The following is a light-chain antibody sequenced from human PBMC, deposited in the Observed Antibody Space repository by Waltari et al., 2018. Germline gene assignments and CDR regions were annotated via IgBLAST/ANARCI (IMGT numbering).Light chain of an antibody. CDR3: QKYGTRPAT. Sequence: EIVLTQSPGTLSLSQGERATLSCRASQSVSRTLAWYQQKPGQAPRLLIYDASIRATGIPDRFSGRGSGTDFSLTISRLEPEDFAVYYCQKYGTRPATFGQGTKVEVK. J-gene: IGKJ1*01. V-gene: IGKV3-20*01. CDR2: DAS. CDR1: QSVSRT.